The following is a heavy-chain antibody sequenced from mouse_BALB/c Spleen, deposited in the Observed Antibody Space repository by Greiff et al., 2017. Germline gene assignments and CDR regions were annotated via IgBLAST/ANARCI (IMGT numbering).Heavy chain of an antibody. CDR3: EREDDYGQTAMDY. V-gene: IGHV5-9-4*01. CDR1: GFTFSSYA. J-gene: IGHJ4*01. Sequence: DVQLVESGGDLVKPGGSLKLSCAASGFTFSSYAMSWVRQSPEKRLEWVAAISSGGSYTYYPDIVTGRFSMARDTAKNTLYMEMDNLRSGDTAMYYSEREDDYGQTAMDYWGQGTSVTVSS. D-gene: IGHD2-4*01. CDR2: ISSGGSYT.